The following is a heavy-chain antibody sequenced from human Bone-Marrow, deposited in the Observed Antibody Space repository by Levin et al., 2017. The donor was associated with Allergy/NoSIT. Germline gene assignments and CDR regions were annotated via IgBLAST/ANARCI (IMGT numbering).Heavy chain of an antibody. J-gene: IGHJ6*02. D-gene: IGHD3-9*01. CDR1: GFTFSNFW. CDR2: IDNYGAVT. V-gene: IGHV3-74*01. Sequence: HPGGSLRLSCAASGFTFSNFWMHWVRQVPGKGLVWVSRIDNYGAVTEYADSVKGRFTISRDNAKNTLYLQMNSLRAEDTAVYYCASTLYDISTGLYGVDVWGQGTTVTVAS. CDR3: ASTLYDISTGLYGVDV.